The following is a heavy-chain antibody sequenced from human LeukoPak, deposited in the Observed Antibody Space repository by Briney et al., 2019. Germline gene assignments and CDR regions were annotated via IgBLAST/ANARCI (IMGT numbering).Heavy chain of an antibody. CDR2: ISYDGSIK. V-gene: IGHV3-30-3*01. Sequence: GGSLRLSCAASRFTFNSYAIHWVRQAPGKGLEWVAFISYDGSIKYYADSVKGRFTISRDNAKNSLYLQMNSLRAEDTAVYYCARGPTVGTLGYFDLWGRGTVVTVSS. CDR3: ARGPTVGTLGYFDL. D-gene: IGHD7-27*01. CDR1: RFTFNSYA. J-gene: IGHJ2*01.